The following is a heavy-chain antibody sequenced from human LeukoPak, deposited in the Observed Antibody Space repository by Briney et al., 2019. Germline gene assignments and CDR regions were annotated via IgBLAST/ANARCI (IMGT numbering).Heavy chain of an antibody. D-gene: IGHD6-19*01. Sequence: PGGSLRLSCAASGFTFDDYTMHWVRQAPGKGLEWVSLISWDGGSTYYADSVKGRFTISRDNAKTSLFLDINNLRVEDTARYYCATDRGIGLFYFFDYWGQGTLVAVSS. CDR3: ATDRGIGLFYFFDY. CDR1: GFTFDDYT. CDR2: ISWDGGST. V-gene: IGHV3-43*01. J-gene: IGHJ4*02.